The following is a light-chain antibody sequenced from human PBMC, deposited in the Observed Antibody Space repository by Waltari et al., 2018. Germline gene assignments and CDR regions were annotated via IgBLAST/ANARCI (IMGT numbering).Light chain of an antibody. Sequence: IQMTQSPSTLSASVGDRVTITCRASQSISSWLAWYQQKPGKAPKLLIYDASSLESGVPSRFSGSGSGTDFTLTISSLQPEDFAVYYCQQSYNTPRTFGPGTKVDIK. J-gene: IGKJ3*01. CDR2: DAS. CDR1: QSISSW. CDR3: QQSYNTPRT. V-gene: IGKV1-5*01.